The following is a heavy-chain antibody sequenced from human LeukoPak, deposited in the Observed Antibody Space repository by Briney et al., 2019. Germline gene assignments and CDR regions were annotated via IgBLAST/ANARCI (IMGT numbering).Heavy chain of an antibody. CDR2: ISSSSSYI. D-gene: IGHD2-21*01. Sequence: PGGSLRLSCAASGFTFSSYSMNWVRQAPGKGLEWVSSISSSSSYIYYADSVKGRFTISRDNAKNSLYLQMNSLRADDTAVYYCAKRYCGGECHLTPASRFFDLWGRGTLVTVSS. CDR1: GFTFSSYS. CDR3: AKRYCGGECHLTPASRFFDL. V-gene: IGHV3-21*01. J-gene: IGHJ2*01.